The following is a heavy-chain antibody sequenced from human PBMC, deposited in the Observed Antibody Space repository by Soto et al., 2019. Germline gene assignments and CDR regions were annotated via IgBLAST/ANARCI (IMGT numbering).Heavy chain of an antibody. Sequence: QVQLVQSGAEVKKPGSSVKVSCKASGGTFSSYAISWVRQAPGQGLEWMGGIIPIFGTANYAQKFQGRVTITADESTSTADMELSSLRSEDTVVYYCARGGGGYTYYYYYGMDVWGQGPTVTVSS. CDR3: ARGGGGYTYYYYYGMDV. CDR1: GGTFSSYA. J-gene: IGHJ6*02. D-gene: IGHD3-22*01. V-gene: IGHV1-69*01. CDR2: IIPIFGTA.